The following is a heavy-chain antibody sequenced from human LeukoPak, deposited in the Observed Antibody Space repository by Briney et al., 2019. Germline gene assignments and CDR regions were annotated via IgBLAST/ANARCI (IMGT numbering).Heavy chain of an antibody. Sequence: GGSLRLSCSASGFTFSRYAMHWVRQAPGKELEYLSLISSNGGSTYYADSVKGRFSISRDNSKNTLYLQMNSLKTEDTAVYYCTTGGADTGRFDIWGQGTMVTVSS. CDR2: ISSNGGST. J-gene: IGHJ3*02. V-gene: IGHV3-64*04. CDR1: GFTFSRYA. CDR3: TTGGADTGRFDI. D-gene: IGHD1-1*01.